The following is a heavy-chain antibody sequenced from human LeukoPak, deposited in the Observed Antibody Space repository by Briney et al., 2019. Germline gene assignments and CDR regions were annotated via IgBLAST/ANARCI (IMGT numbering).Heavy chain of an antibody. Sequence: GGSLRLSCAASGFTFNNYAMNWVRQAPGKGLEWVSVISGSGGTTYYADSVKGRFTISRDSSKNTLYLQMNSLRAEDTAVYYCARGGPPDYYDSSGYYYYYGMDVWGQGTTVTVSS. V-gene: IGHV3-23*01. CDR3: ARGGPPDYYDSSGYYYYYGMDV. D-gene: IGHD3-22*01. J-gene: IGHJ6*02. CDR1: GFTFNNYA. CDR2: ISGSGGTT.